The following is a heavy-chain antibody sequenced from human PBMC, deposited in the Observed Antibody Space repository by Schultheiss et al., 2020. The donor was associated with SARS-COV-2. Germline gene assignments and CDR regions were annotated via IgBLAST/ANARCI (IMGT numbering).Heavy chain of an antibody. CDR3: ARGHPYYYDSSGYPFDY. CDR2: IYYSGST. V-gene: IGHV4-59*01. D-gene: IGHD3-22*01. CDR1: GGSISSYY. J-gene: IGHJ4*02. Sequence: SETLSLTCTVSGGSISSYYWSWIRQPPGKGLEWIGYIYYSGSTNYNPSLKSRVTMSVDTSKNQFSLKLSSVTAADTAVYYCARGHPYYYDSSGYPFDYWGQGTLVTVSS.